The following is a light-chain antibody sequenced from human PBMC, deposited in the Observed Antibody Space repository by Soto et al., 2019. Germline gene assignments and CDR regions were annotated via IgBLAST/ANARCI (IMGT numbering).Light chain of an antibody. CDR3: QQRSIGIT. V-gene: IGKV3-11*01. J-gene: IGKJ5*01. CDR1: QSVSSY. CDR2: DAS. Sequence: EIVLTQSPATLSLSPGERATLSCRASQSVSSYLVWYQQKPGQAPRLLIHDASNRATGIPARFSGSGSGTDFTLTISSLEPEDFAVYYCQQRSIGITLGQGTRLEIK.